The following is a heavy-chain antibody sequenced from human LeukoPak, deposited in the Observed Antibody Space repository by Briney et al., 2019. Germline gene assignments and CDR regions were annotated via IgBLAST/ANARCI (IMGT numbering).Heavy chain of an antibody. V-gene: IGHV1-2*02. Sequence: ASVKVSCKASGYSFTDCYVHWVRQAPGQGLEWMGCINPNSGDTNYAQKFQGRVTMTRDTSITTAYMELSRLSSDDTAMYYCARVPDYGGKDLDYWDQGTLVTVSS. CDR1: GYSFTDCY. CDR2: INPNSGDT. D-gene: IGHD4-23*01. J-gene: IGHJ4*02. CDR3: ARVPDYGGKDLDY.